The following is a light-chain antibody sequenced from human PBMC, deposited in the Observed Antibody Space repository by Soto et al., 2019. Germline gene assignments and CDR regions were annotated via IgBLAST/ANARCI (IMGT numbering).Light chain of an antibody. CDR2: GNT. V-gene: IGLV1-40*01. Sequence: QSVLTQPPSVSGAPGQRVTISCSGSNSNIGAGYDVHWYQKLPGKPPKLLIFGNTKRPSGVPDRFSGSKSATSASLAITGLQAEDEADYYCQSYDLSLSGFYVFGTGTKLTVL. CDR3: QSYDLSLSGFYV. CDR1: NSNIGAGYD. J-gene: IGLJ1*01.